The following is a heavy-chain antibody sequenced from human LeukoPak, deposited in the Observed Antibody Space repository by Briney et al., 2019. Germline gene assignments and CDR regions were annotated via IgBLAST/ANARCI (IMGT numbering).Heavy chain of an antibody. CDR1: GYTFTSYY. V-gene: IGHV1-46*01. CDR2: INPSGGST. J-gene: IGHJ6*02. D-gene: IGHD6-13*01. CDR3: ARCAVRAAAGTDYYYYGMDV. Sequence: GASVKVSCKASGYTFTSYYMHWVRQAPGQGLEWMGIINPSGGSTSYAQKFQGRVTMTRDTSTSTVYMELSRLRSDDTAVYYCARCAVRAAAGTDYYYYGMDVWGQGTTVTVSS.